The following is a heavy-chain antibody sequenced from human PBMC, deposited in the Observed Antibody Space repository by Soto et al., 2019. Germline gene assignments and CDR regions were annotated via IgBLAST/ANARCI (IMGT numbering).Heavy chain of an antibody. CDR1: GGSFSGYY. Sequence: SDTLSLTCAVYGGSFSGYYWSWIRQPPGKGLEWIGEINHSGSTNYNPSLKSRVTISVGTSKNQFSLKLSSVTAADTAVYYCARVRAVAARVGAFDIWGQGTMVTVSS. CDR3: ARVRAVAARVGAFDI. D-gene: IGHD2-15*01. J-gene: IGHJ3*02. CDR2: INHSGST. V-gene: IGHV4-34*01.